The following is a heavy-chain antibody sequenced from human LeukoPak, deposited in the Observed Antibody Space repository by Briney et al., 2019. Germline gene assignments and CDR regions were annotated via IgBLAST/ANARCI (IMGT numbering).Heavy chain of an antibody. V-gene: IGHV3-30*02. CDR2: IRYDGSNK. CDR3: ARVPYNDYVWGSYRWGKRRDYYYMDV. D-gene: IGHD3-16*02. CDR1: GFTFSSYG. J-gene: IGHJ6*03. Sequence: GGSLRLSCAASGFTFSSYGMHWVRQAPGKGLEGVALIRYDGSNKYYADSVKGRFTISRDNAKKPLYVPMHSLRAEDTAVYYCARVPYNDYVWGSYRWGKRRDYYYMDVWGKGTTVTVSS.